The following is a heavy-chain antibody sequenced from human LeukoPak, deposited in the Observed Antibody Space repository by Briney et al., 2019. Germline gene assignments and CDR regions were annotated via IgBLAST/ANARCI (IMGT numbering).Heavy chain of an antibody. CDR1: GGSISSGSYY. J-gene: IGHJ4*02. CDR2: IYTSGST. D-gene: IGHD4-17*01. CDR3: ARVPKNDYGVDRGYFDY. V-gene: IGHV4-61*02. Sequence: SETLSLTCTVSGGSISSGSYYWSWIRQPAGKGLEWIGRIYTSGSTNYNPSLKSRVTISVDTSKNQFSLKLSSVTAADTAVYYCARVPKNDYGVDRGYFDYWGQGTLVTVSS.